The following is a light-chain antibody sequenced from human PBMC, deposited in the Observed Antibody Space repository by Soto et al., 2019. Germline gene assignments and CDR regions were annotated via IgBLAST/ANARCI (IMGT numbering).Light chain of an antibody. CDR1: QSVRSDY. CDR2: GAS. V-gene: IGKV3-20*01. J-gene: IGKJ1*01. Sequence: EIVLTQSPGTLSLSPGERATLSCRASQSVRSDYLAWYQQKPGQAPGLHIYGASTRATGIPDRFTGSGSGTDFTLTISRLEPEDFAVYYCQQYGSSPRTFGQGTKVEIK. CDR3: QQYGSSPRT.